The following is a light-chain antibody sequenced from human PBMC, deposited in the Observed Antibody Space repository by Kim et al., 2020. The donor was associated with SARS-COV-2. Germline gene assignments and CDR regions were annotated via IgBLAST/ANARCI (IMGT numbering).Light chain of an antibody. J-gene: IGLJ3*02. V-gene: IGLV1-40*01. CDR1: SSNIGAHYD. CDR3: QSYDSSLSGWV. Sequence: QRVTISCTGSSSNIGAHYDVHWYQQLPGTAPKLLIYGNSNRPSGVPDRFSGSKSGTSASLAITGLQAEDEADYYCQSYDSSLSGWVFGGGTQLTVL. CDR2: GNS.